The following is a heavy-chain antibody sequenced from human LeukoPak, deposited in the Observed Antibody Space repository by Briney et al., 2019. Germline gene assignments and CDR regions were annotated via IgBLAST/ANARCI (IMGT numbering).Heavy chain of an antibody. V-gene: IGHV4-39*01. CDR1: GGSISSSSYY. J-gene: IGHJ4*02. CDR3: ARGFNPKSTVTTPIDY. Sequence: PSETLSLTCTVSGGSISSSSYYWGWIRQPPGKGLEWIGSIYYSGSTYYNPSLKSRVTISVNTSKNQFSLKLSSVTAADTAVYYCARGFNPKSTVTTPIDYWGQGTLVTVSS. D-gene: IGHD4-17*01. CDR2: IYYSGST.